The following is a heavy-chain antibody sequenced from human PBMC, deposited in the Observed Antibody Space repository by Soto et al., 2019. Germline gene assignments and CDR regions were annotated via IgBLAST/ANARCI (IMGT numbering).Heavy chain of an antibody. CDR3: AKDRGVRPLWFGESDHYYYYYGMDV. V-gene: IGHV3-30*18. CDR1: GFTFSSYG. Sequence: GGSLRLSCAASGFTFSSYGMHWVRQAPGKGLEWVAVISYDGSNKYYADSVKGRFTISRDNSKNTLYLQMNSLRAEDTAVYYCAKDRGVRPLWFGESDHYYYYYGMDVWGQGTTVTVSS. D-gene: IGHD3-10*01. CDR2: ISYDGSNK. J-gene: IGHJ6*02.